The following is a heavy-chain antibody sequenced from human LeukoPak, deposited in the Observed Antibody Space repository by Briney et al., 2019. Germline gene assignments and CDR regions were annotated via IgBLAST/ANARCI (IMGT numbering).Heavy chain of an antibody. CDR3: AKGGTDYYDSSGYYLIDY. Sequence: GGSLRLSCAASGFTFSSYSMNWVRQAPGKGLEWVSAISGSGGSTYYADSVKGRFTISRDNSKNTPYLQMNSLRAEDTAVYYCAKGGTDYYDSSGYYLIDYWGQGTLVTVSS. CDR2: ISGSGGST. J-gene: IGHJ4*02. CDR1: GFTFSSYS. V-gene: IGHV3-23*01. D-gene: IGHD3-22*01.